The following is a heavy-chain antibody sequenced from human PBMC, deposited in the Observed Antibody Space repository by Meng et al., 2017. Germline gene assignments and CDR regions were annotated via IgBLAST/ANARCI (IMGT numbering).Heavy chain of an antibody. CDR3: AREDVREAWFGELLGNDYYGMDV. Sequence: GESLKISCAVSGFTFSSYGMHWVRQAPGKGLEWVAVIWYDGSNKYYEDSVKGRFTISRDNSKNTLYLQMNSLRAEDTAVYYCAREDVREAWFGELLGNDYYGMDVWGQGTTVTVSS. CDR1: GFTFSSYG. V-gene: IGHV3-33*01. J-gene: IGHJ6*02. D-gene: IGHD3-10*01. CDR2: IWYDGSNK.